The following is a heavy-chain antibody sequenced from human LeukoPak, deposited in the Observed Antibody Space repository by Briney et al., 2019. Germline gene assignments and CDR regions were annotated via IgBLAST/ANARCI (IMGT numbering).Heavy chain of an antibody. CDR1: GFTFSNYA. Sequence: GGSLRLSCAASGFTFSNYAMSWVRQGPGEGLEWVSAISGSGTYTYSADSVKDRFTISRDNSKNTLYLQMNSLRAEDTAVYYCAKGSDGDYGRPLDYWGQGTLVTVSS. CDR2: ISGSGTYT. J-gene: IGHJ4*02. CDR3: AKGSDGDYGRPLDY. D-gene: IGHD4-17*01. V-gene: IGHV3-23*01.